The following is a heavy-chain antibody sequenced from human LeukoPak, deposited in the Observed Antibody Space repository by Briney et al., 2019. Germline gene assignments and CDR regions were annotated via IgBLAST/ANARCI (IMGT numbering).Heavy chain of an antibody. CDR3: AKHSGSYFIYYVDS. CDR1: GFTFSSYG. D-gene: IGHD1-26*01. J-gene: IGHJ4*02. V-gene: IGHV3-23*01. CDR2: ISGSAYNT. Sequence: GGSLILSCAASGFTFSSYGMSWVRQAPGKGLEWVATISGSAYNTYYADTVKGRFTISRDNSANTVFLHMSSLRAEDTALYYCAKHSGSYFIYYVDSWGQGTLVTVSS.